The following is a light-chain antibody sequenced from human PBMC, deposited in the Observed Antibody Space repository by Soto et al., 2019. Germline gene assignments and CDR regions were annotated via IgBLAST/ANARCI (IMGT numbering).Light chain of an antibody. CDR3: QKYNSAPWT. CDR2: AAS. Sequence: DSQMTQSPSSLSTSVGDRVTITCRASQGISNYLAWYQQKPGKVPKLLIYAASTLQSGVPSRFSGSGSGTDFTITISSLQPYDVATYYCQKYNSAPWTCGQGTKVEIK. J-gene: IGKJ1*01. V-gene: IGKV1-27*01. CDR1: QGISNY.